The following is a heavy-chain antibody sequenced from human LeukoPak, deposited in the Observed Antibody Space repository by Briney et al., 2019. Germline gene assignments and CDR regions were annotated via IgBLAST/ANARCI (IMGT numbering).Heavy chain of an antibody. D-gene: IGHD2-15*01. V-gene: IGHV3-33*01. Sequence: GSLRLSCAASGFTFSTYAMYWVRQAPGKGLEWVSIIWYDGSNKFYADSVEGRFTISRDNSKNTLYLQMNSLRAEDTAVYYCARGAYCSGSCPGAFDIWGQGTMVTDSS. CDR2: IWYDGSNK. CDR3: ARGAYCSGSCPGAFDI. J-gene: IGHJ3*02. CDR1: GFTFSTYA.